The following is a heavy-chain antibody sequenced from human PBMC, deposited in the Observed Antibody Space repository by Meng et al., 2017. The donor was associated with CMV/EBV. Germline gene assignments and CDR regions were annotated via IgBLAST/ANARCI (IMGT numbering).Heavy chain of an antibody. V-gene: IGHV4-39*07. Sequence: SETLSLTCTVSGYSISSSSYYWGWIRQPPGKGLEWIGSIYYSGSTYYNPSLKSRVTISVDTSKNQFSLKLSSVTAADTAVYYCARDPPYYDILTGYLPSYYFDYWGQGTLVTVSS. J-gene: IGHJ4*02. CDR2: IYYSGST. CDR1: GYSISSSSYY. CDR3: ARDPPYYDILTGYLPSYYFDY. D-gene: IGHD3-9*01.